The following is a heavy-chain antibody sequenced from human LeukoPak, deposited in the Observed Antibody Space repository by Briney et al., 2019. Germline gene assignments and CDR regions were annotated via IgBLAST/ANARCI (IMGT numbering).Heavy chain of an antibody. CDR2: ISGDGGST. CDR3: ANLGYGDYGYYYYMDV. J-gene: IGHJ6*03. V-gene: IGHV3-43*02. CDR1: GFTVAKYA. D-gene: IGHD4-17*01. Sequence: GGSLSLSSAASGFTVAKYAMHWVRHAQGKGLGWVGPISGDGGSTYYADSVKGRFTISRDNSENSLYLQMNSLRTEDTALYYCANLGYGDYGYYYYMDVWGKGTTVTVSS.